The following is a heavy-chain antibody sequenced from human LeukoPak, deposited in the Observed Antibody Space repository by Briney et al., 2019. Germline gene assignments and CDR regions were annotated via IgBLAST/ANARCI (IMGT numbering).Heavy chain of an antibody. D-gene: IGHD3-10*01. CDR1: GYTFTSYG. J-gene: IGHJ4*02. CDR2: ISAYNGNT. V-gene: IGHV1-18*01. Sequence: ASVKVSCKVSGYTFTSYGISWVRQAPGQGLEWMGWISAYNGNTNYAQKLQGRVTMTTDTSTSTAYMELRSLRSDDTAVYYCARSGTMVRGVNTLIDYWGQGTLVTVSS. CDR3: ARSGTMVRGVNTLIDY.